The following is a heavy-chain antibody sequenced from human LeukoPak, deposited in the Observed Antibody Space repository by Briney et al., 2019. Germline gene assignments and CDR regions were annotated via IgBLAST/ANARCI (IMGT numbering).Heavy chain of an antibody. Sequence: SETLSLTCTVSGGSISSGSYYWSWIRQPAGKGLEWVGRIYTSGSTTYNPSLKSRVTISVDTSKNQFSLKLSSVTAADTAVYYCARDSGQYWYFDLWGRGTLDTVSS. V-gene: IGHV4-61*02. J-gene: IGHJ2*01. D-gene: IGHD1-14*01. CDR3: ARDSGQYWYFDL. CDR2: IYTSGST. CDR1: GGSISSGSYY.